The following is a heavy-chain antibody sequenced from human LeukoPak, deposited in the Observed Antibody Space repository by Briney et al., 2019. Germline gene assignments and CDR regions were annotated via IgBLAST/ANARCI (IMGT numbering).Heavy chain of an antibody. J-gene: IGHJ4*02. Sequence: ASVKVSCKASGYTFSGTGQYLYWLRQAPGQGLECMGWVYPNNGATAYAQQFQGRVAMIRDTSINTAYMELSRLRPDDTAVYYCARDGPAQMVDFDYWGQGALVTVSS. V-gene: IGHV1-2*02. CDR2: VYPNNGAT. CDR1: GYTFSGTGQY. D-gene: IGHD3-10*01. CDR3: ARDGPAQMVDFDY.